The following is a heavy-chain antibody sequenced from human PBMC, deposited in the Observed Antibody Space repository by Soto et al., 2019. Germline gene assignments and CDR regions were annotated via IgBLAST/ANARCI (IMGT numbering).Heavy chain of an antibody. J-gene: IGHJ6*02. V-gene: IGHV3-21*02. CDR3: VRERGLSTFYGMDV. CDR2: ITSSSSHI. D-gene: IGHD1-1*01. CDR1: GFTLTSYT. Sequence: EVQLVESGGGLVKPGGSLRLSCAASGFTLTSYTMNWVRQASGKGLEWVSSITSSSSHIYYADSVKGRFTISRDNAGNSLSLQLNSLRAEDSAVYYCVRERGLSTFYGMDVWGQGTTVTVSS.